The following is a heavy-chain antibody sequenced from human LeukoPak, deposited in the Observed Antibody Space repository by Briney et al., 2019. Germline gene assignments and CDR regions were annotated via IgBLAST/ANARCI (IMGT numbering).Heavy chain of an antibody. CDR1: GFSFSSYA. V-gene: IGHV3-30*04. CDR2: ISYDGSNK. CDR3: ARGWVITSLDY. D-gene: IGHD3-22*01. Sequence: GGSLRLSCAASGFSFSSYAMHWVRQAPGKGLEWVAVISYDGSNKYYADSVKGRFTISRDNSKNTLYLQMNSLRAEDTAVYYCARGWVITSLDYWGQGTLVTVSS. J-gene: IGHJ4*02.